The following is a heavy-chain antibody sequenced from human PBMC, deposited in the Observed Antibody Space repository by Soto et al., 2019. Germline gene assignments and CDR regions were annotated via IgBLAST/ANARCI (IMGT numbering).Heavy chain of an antibody. Sequence: EVQVVESGGGLVLPGGSLRLSCAASGFTFSNYWMHWVRQAPGKGLVWVSRINNDGSDAIYADSVKGRFTVSRDNAKNMVYLQMNSLRADDTAIYYCARDSPHNCFDPWGQGTLVTVSS. J-gene: IGHJ5*02. V-gene: IGHV3-74*01. CDR2: INNDGSDA. CDR3: ARDSPHNCFDP. CDR1: GFTFSNYW.